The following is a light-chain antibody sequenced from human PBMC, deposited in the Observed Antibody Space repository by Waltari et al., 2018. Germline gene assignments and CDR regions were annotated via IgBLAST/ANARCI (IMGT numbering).Light chain of an antibody. CDR3: QQYGSSPWT. V-gene: IGKV3-20*01. CDR1: QSVSSSY. J-gene: IGKJ1*01. Sequence: EIVLTQSPGTLSLSPGESATLSCRASQSVSSSYLAWYQQKPGQAPRLVIYGATSRATGIPDRFSGSGSGTDFTLTISGLEPEDFAVYYCQQYGSSPWTFGQGTKVEIK. CDR2: GAT.